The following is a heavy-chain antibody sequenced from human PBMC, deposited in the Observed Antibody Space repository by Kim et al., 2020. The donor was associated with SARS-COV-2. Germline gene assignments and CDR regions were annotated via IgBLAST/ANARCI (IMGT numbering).Heavy chain of an antibody. J-gene: IGHJ4*02. Sequence: SETLSLTCTVSGHSIRSSSYHWGWIRQTPGKGLEWIGSIYISESTYYNPSLKSRVTISADTSKNQFSLKLSSVTAADTGVYYCARVNTYFYDSSSSFSYWCQGTLVAVSS. CDR2: IYISEST. CDR3: ARVNTYFYDSSSSFSY. V-gene: IGHV4-39*01. CDR1: GHSIRSSSYH. D-gene: IGHD3-22*01.